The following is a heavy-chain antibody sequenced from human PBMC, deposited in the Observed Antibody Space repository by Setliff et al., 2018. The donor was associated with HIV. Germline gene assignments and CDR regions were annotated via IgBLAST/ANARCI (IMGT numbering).Heavy chain of an antibody. D-gene: IGHD6-13*01. J-gene: IGHJ1*01. V-gene: IGHV1-24*01. CDR3: ATDPGYSSTWYSESFQH. CDR1: GYTLTELS. Sequence: GASVKVSCKISGYTLTELSIHWVRQAPGKGLEWMANFDPEDGETFYAQKFQGRLTMTEDTSTETAYMELSSLRSDDTAMYYCATDPGYSSTWYSESFQHWGQGTVVTVSS. CDR2: FDPEDGET.